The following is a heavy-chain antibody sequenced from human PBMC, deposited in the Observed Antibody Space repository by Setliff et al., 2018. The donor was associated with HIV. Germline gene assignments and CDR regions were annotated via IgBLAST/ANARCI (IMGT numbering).Heavy chain of an antibody. Sequence: GASVKVSCKASGYPFTYRYLHWVRQAPGQALEWMGWITPYNANTNYAQKFQDRVTMTSDRSMSTAYMDLSSLRSEDTAMYYCASGRGDGYNYFALDIWGQGTVVTVSS. CDR3: ASGRGDGYNYFALDI. J-gene: IGHJ3*02. CDR1: GYPFTYRY. D-gene: IGHD5-12*01. V-gene: IGHV1-45*02. CDR2: ITPYNANT.